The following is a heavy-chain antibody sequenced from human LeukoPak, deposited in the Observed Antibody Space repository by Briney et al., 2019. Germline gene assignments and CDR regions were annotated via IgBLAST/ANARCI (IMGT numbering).Heavy chain of an antibody. CDR2: ISSSSSYI. CDR3: ARDLSFKVFDP. J-gene: IGHJ5*02. D-gene: IGHD2/OR15-2a*01. V-gene: IGHV3-21*01. CDR1: GFTFSSYT. Sequence: GGSLRLSCAASGFTFSSYTMNWVRQAPGKGLAWVSSISSSSSYIYYADSMKGRFTISRDNGKNSLYLQMNSLRAEDTAVYYCARDLSFKVFDPWGQGTLITVSS.